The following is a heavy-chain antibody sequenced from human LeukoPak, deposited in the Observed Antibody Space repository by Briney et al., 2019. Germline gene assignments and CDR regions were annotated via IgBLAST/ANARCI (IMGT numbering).Heavy chain of an antibody. V-gene: IGHV3-9*01. CDR2: ISWNSGNI. CDR3: AKGDVWFGELLFDY. D-gene: IGHD3-10*01. J-gene: IGHJ4*02. Sequence: GGSLRLSCAASGFTFDDYAMHWVRQAPGKGLEWVSGISWNSGNIGYADSVKGRFTISRDNAKNSLYLQMNSLRAEDTALYYCAKGDVWFGELLFDYWGQGTLVTVSS. CDR1: GFTFDDYA.